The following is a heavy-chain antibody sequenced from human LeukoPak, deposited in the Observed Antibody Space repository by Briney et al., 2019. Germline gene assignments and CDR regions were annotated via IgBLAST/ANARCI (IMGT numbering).Heavy chain of an antibody. CDR1: GFTFSSYA. J-gene: IGHJ4*02. Sequence: PGGSLRLSCAASGFTFSSYAMHWVRQAPGKGLEWVAVISYDGSNKYYADSVKGRFTISRDNSKNTLYLQMNSLRAEDTAVYYCAKWRSFFDYWGQGTLVTVSS. V-gene: IGHV3-30-3*02. D-gene: IGHD6-13*01. CDR2: ISYDGSNK. CDR3: AKWRSFFDY.